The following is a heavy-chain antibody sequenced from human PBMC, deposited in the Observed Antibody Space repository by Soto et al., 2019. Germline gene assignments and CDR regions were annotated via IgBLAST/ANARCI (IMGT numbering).Heavy chain of an antibody. J-gene: IGHJ6*02. CDR3: ARDLYDYVWGSYRYHYYYYGMDV. CDR2: ISSSGSTI. Sequence: GGSLRLSCAASGFTFSSYAMSWVRQAPGKGLEWVSYISSSGSTIYYADSVKGRFTISRDNAKNSLYLQMNSLRAEDTAVYYCARDLYDYVWGSYRYHYYYYGMDVWGQGTTVTVSS. CDR1: GFTFSSYA. D-gene: IGHD3-16*02. V-gene: IGHV3-48*03.